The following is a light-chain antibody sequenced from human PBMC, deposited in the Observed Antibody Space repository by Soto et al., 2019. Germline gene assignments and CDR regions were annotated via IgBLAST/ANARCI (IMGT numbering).Light chain of an antibody. V-gene: IGKV1-39*01. J-gene: IGKJ2*01. Sequence: DIQMTQSPSSLSASVGDRVTITCRASQSISSYLNWYQQKPGKAPKLLIYAASSLQSGVPSRFSGSGSGTDFTLTISSLQPEDFATYYCQQYVSHSPYTFGQGTKLEIK. CDR1: QSISSY. CDR2: AAS. CDR3: QQYVSHSPYT.